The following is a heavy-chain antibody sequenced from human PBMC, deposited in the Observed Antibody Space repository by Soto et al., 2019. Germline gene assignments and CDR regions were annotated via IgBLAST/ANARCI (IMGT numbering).Heavy chain of an antibody. CDR3: ARGSPDYRLFLGYYGMDV. CDR2: IYYSGST. V-gene: IGHV4-59*01. CDR1: GGSISSYY. J-gene: IGHJ6*02. D-gene: IGHD3-22*01. Sequence: QVQLQESGPGLVKPSETLSLTCTVSGGSISSYYWSWIRQPPGKGLEWIGYIYYSGSTNYNPSLKSRVTISVDTSKNQFSLKLSSVTAADTAVYYCARGSPDYRLFLGYYGMDVWGQGTTVTVSS.